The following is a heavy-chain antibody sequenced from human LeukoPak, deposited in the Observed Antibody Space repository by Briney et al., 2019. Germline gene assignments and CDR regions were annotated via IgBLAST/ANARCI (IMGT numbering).Heavy chain of an antibody. Sequence: GGALSLSFAASGFTFSSHAMSWVRPAPGEGLERVSAISGSGGSTYYADSVKGRFTISRGNSKNTLYLQMNSLRAEDTAVYYCATKPTTKHFDYWGQGTLVTVSS. CDR1: GFTFSSHA. V-gene: IGHV3-23*01. CDR2: ISGSGGST. D-gene: IGHD1-7*01. CDR3: ATKPTTKHFDY. J-gene: IGHJ4*02.